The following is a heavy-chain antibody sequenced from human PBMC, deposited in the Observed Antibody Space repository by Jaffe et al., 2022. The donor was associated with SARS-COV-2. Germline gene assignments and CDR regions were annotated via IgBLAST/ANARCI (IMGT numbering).Heavy chain of an antibody. CDR1: GFTFTNAW. V-gene: IGHV3-15*01. D-gene: IGHD6-19*01. Sequence: EVQLVESGGGMVKPGGSIRLSCAASGFTFTNAWMSWVRQAPGKGLEWVGRIKSNTDGGTADYTAPVKGRFIISRDDSKNTLYLQMNSLEIEDTAVYYCAVLSSGWRWGQGTLVTVSS. CDR3: AVLSSGWR. J-gene: IGHJ1*01. CDR2: IKSNTDGGTA.